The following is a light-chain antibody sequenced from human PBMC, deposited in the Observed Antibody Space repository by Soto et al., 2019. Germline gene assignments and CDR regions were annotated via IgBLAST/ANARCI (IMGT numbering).Light chain of an antibody. J-gene: IGKJ2*01. CDR3: QQLSYYPRT. CDR2: DAS. CDR1: QSISSW. Sequence: DIQMTQSPSTLSASVGDRVTITCRASQSISSWLAWYQQKPGKAPKLLIYDASSLESGVPSRFSGSGSGTEFTLTISSLQPDDFATYYCQQLSYYPRTFGQGTKLEIK. V-gene: IGKV1-5*01.